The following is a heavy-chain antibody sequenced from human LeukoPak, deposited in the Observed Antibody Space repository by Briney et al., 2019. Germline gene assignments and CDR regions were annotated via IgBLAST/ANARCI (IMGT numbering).Heavy chain of an antibody. V-gene: IGHV3-23*01. CDR1: GFTFSSYA. Sequence: PGGSLRLSCAASGFTFSSYAMHWVRQAPGKGLEWVSLISNSGGSTYYAESVKGRYTISRDNPKNTLYLQMNSLRAEDTAVYCCANTRAPYFDYWGQGTLVTVSS. J-gene: IGHJ4*02. D-gene: IGHD3-16*01. CDR3: ANTRAPYFDY. CDR2: ISNSGGST.